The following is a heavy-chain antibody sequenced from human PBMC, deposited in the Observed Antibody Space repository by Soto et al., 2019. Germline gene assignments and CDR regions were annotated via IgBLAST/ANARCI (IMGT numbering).Heavy chain of an antibody. V-gene: IGHV4-34*01. CDR2: INHSGST. D-gene: IGHD3-10*01. CDR3: ARSGTLFGYYYGMDV. Sequence: SETLSLTCAVYGGSFSGYYWSWIRQPPGKGLEWIGEINHSGSTNYNPSLKSRVTISVDTSKNQFSLKLSSVTAADTAVSYCARSGTLFGYYYGMDVWGQWTTVTGSS. CDR1: GGSFSGYY. J-gene: IGHJ6*02.